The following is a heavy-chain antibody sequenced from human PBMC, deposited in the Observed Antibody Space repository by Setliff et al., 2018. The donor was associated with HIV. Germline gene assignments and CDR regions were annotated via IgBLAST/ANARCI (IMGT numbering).Heavy chain of an antibody. Sequence: SETLSLTCAVYGGSFSDYYWSWIRQSPGKGLEWIGEINHSGSTNYNPSLKSRVAISVDTSKNQFSLKLTSVTAADTAVYHCARGILKEDYNYWAFDYWGQGTLVTVSS. V-gene: IGHV4-34*01. CDR1: GGSFSDYY. CDR2: INHSGST. J-gene: IGHJ4*02. CDR3: ARGILKEDYNYWAFDY. D-gene: IGHD4-4*01.